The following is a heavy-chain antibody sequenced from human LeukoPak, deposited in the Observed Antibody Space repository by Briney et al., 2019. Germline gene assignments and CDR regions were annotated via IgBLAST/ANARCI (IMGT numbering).Heavy chain of an antibody. J-gene: IGHJ5*02. CDR2: IYYSGSA. D-gene: IGHD2-15*01. CDR3: ARGVKAET. Sequence: SETLSVTCTVSGDSVSSSYWNWIRQPPGKGLEWIGYIYYSGSANYNPSLKSRVTISVDTSKNQFSLKLSSVTAADTAVYYCARGVKAETWGQGTLVTVSS. V-gene: IGHV4-59*02. CDR1: GDSVSSSY.